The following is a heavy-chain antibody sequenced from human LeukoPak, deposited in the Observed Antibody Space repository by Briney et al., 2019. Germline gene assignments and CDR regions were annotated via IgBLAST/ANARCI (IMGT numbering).Heavy chain of an antibody. CDR3: ESSLWDFDC. CDR2: IGSDGST. J-gene: IGHJ4*02. Sequence: GGSLKLSCAASGFTVSSNYMSWVRQAPGKGLEWVTVIGSDGSTYYAESVKGRFTISRDNSKNTLFLQMNSLRAADTAVYYCESSLWDFDCWGQGAPVTVSS. D-gene: IGHD3-10*01. V-gene: IGHV3-66*01. CDR1: GFTVSSNY.